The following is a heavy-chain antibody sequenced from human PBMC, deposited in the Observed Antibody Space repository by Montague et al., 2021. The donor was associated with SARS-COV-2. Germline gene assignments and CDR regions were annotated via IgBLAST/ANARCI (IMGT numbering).Heavy chain of an antibody. V-gene: IGHV3-33*06. D-gene: IGHD4-23*01. CDR2: IWYDGSNK. Sequence: SLRLSCAASGFTFSSYGIHWVRQAPGKGLEWVAVIWYDGSNKYYADSVKGRFTISRDNSKNTLYLQMNSLRAEGTAVYYCAKEAVVTLDYWGQGTLVTVSS. J-gene: IGHJ4*02. CDR3: AKEAVVTLDY. CDR1: GFTFSSYG.